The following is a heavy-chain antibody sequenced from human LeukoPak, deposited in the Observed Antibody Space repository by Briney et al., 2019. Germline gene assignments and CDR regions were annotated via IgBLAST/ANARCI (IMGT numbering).Heavy chain of an antibody. Sequence: GGSLRLSCAASGFTFSSHAMSWVRQAPGKGLEWVSAISGSGDKTFYADSVKGRFTISRDNSNNTLYLQMNSLRAEDTAVYYCAKSGTTVVTPSYWYFDLWGRGTLVTVSS. CDR2: ISGSGDKT. J-gene: IGHJ2*01. V-gene: IGHV3-23*01. D-gene: IGHD4-23*01. CDR1: GFTFSSHA. CDR3: AKSGTTVVTPSYWYFDL.